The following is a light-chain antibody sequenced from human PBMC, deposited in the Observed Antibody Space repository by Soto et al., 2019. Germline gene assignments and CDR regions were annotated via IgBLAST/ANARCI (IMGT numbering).Light chain of an antibody. Sequence: EIVLTQSPATLSLSPGDRATLSCRASQSVGSYLGWYQQRPGQAPRLLIYDASNRATDIPARFSGSGSGRHFTLTIRSLEPVDFAVYDCQQRSDCPYSFGGGTKVEIK. J-gene: IGKJ4*02. CDR1: QSVGSY. CDR2: DAS. CDR3: QQRSDCPYS. V-gene: IGKV3-11*02.